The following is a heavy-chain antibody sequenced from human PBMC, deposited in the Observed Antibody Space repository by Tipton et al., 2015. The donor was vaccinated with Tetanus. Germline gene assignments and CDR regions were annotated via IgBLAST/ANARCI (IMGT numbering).Heavy chain of an antibody. D-gene: IGHD3-3*01. J-gene: IGHJ3*02. V-gene: IGHV4-39*01. CDR3: ARQTRFDFWSGYSDAFDI. Sequence: TLSLTCTVSGGSISSSSYYWGWIRQPPGKGLEWIGSIYYSGSTYYNPSLKSRFTISVDTSKNQFSLKLSSVTAADTAVYYCARQTRFDFWSGYSDAFDIWGQGTMVTVSS. CDR2: IYYSGST. CDR1: GGSISSSSYY.